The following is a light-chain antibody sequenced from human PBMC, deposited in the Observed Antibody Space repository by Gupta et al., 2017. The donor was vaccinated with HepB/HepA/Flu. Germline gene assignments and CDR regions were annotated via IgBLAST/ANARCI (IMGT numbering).Light chain of an antibody. J-gene: IGKJ1*01. CDR1: QSLVHSDGNTY. CDR3: RQATHWPRT. V-gene: IGKV2-30*02. CDR2: KLF. Sequence: DVVMTQSPLSLPVTLGQPASISCRSSQSLVHSDGNTYLSWFQQRPGQSPRRLINKLFNRDSGVPDRFSGSGSGTDFTLRISRVEAEDVGVYYCRQATHWPRTFGQGTKVEIK.